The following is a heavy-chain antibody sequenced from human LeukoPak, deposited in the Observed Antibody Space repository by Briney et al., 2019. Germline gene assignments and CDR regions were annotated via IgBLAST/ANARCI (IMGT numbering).Heavy chain of an antibody. V-gene: IGHV3-23*01. CDR2: ISGSGSST. Sequence: PGGSLRPSCAASGFTFNGHAMSWVRQAPGKGLGWVSSISGSGSSTYYADSVKGRFTISRDNSKNTLYLQVNSLRAEDTAVYYCAKDVDYYGSASPSDYWGQGTLVTVSS. CDR1: GFTFNGHA. CDR3: AKDVDYYGSASPSDY. J-gene: IGHJ4*02. D-gene: IGHD3-10*01.